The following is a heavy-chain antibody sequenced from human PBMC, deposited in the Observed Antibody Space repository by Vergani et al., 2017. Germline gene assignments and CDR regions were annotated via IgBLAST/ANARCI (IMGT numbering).Heavy chain of an antibody. Sequence: EVQLLESGGGLVQPGGSLRLSCAASGFTFSSYAMSWVRQAPGKGLEWVSAISGSGGSTYYADSVKGRFTISRDNAKNSLYLQMNSLRAEDTAVYYCARDHLLVRGVSRFPDYWGQGTLVTVSS. D-gene: IGHD3-10*01. V-gene: IGHV3-23*01. J-gene: IGHJ4*02. CDR2: ISGSGGST. CDR3: ARDHLLVRGVSRFPDY. CDR1: GFTFSSYA.